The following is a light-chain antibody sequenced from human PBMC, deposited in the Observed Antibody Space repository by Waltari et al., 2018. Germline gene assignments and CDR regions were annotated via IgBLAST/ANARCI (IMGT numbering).Light chain of an antibody. J-gene: IGLJ2*01. CDR3: QSYDSRLGGSV. V-gene: IGLV1-40*01. Sequence: QSVLTQPPSVSGAPGQRVTISCTASCSKLGAPYAVPWYQLFPGRAPTLLLYRNNQRPSGVPDRFSGSKSGTSASLTITGLQPEDEAEYYCQSYDSRLGGSVFGGGTKLTVL. CDR1: CSKLGAPYA. CDR2: RNN.